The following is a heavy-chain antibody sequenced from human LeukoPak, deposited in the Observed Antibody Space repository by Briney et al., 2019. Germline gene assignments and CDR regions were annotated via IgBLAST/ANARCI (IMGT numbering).Heavy chain of an antibody. D-gene: IGHD6-13*01. CDR1: GGSFSRYS. CDR3: ARVVGKYSSSWYY. V-gene: IGHV4-34*01. Sequence: PSETRSLTCAVYGGSFSRYSWSWIRQPPGKGLEWIGEINHSGSTNYNPSLKGRVTISVDTSKNQFSLKLRSVTAADTAVYYCARVVGKYSSSWYYWGQGTLVTVSS. J-gene: IGHJ4*02. CDR2: INHSGST.